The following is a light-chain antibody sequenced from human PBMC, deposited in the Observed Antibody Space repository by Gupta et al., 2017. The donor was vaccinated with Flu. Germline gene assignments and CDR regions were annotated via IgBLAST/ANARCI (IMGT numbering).Light chain of an antibody. CDR2: QVS. Sequence: SSCGSGQGRVYSDGSTCLHWFQQRPGQSPRLLIYQVSYRDSGVPDRFSGSGSGTDFTLKISRVEAEDFGIYFCMQGAHWPWTFGQETRLEIK. V-gene: IGKV2-30*01. J-gene: IGKJ1*01. CDR1: QGRVYSDGSTC. CDR3: MQGAHWPWT.